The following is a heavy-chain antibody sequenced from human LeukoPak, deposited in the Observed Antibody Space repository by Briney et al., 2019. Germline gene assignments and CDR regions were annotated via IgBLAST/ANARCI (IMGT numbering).Heavy chain of an antibody. D-gene: IGHD3-22*01. J-gene: IGHJ4*02. CDR3: ARAGGYYDSSGHILWY. Sequence: SETLSLTCTVSGGSVSSGSYYWSWIRQPPGKGREWIGYIYYSGSTNYNPSLKSRVTISVDTSKNQFSLKLSSVTAADTAVYYCARAGGYYDSSGHILWYWGQGTLVTVSS. V-gene: IGHV4-61*01. CDR1: GGSVSSGSYY. CDR2: IYYSGST.